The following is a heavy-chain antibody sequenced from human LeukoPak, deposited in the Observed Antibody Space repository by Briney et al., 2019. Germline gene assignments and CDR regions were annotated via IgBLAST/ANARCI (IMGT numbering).Heavy chain of an antibody. CDR2: INHSGST. J-gene: IGHJ6*02. Sequence: PSETLSLTCAVYGGSFSGYYWSWIRQPPGKGGEWVGEINHSGSTNYNPSLKSRVTISVDTSKTQFSLKLSSVTAADTAVYYCARGFGLDGTSPRYYYYYYYGMDVWGQGTTVTVSS. D-gene: IGHD2-21*01. CDR1: GGSFSGYY. CDR3: ARGFGLDGTSPRYYYYYYYGMDV. V-gene: IGHV4-34*01.